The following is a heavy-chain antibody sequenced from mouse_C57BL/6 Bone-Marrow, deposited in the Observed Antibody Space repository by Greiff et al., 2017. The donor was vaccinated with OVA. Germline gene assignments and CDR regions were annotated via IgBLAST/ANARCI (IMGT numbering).Heavy chain of an antibody. Sequence: EVQGVESGGGLVRPKGSLKLSCAASGFSFNTYAMNWVRQAPGKGLEWVARIRSKSNNYATYYADSVKDRFTISRDDSESMLYLQMNNLKTEDTAMYYCVRHDVYWYFDVWGTGTTVTVSS. D-gene: IGHD2-3*01. CDR3: VRHDVYWYFDV. J-gene: IGHJ1*03. V-gene: IGHV10-1*01. CDR1: GFSFNTYA. CDR2: IRSKSNNYAT.